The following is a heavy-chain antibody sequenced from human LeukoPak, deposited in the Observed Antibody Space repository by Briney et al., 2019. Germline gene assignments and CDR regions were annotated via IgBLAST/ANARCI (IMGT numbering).Heavy chain of an antibody. CDR2: INPNSGGT. CDR3: ARVEFDYDSSGYYDY. J-gene: IGHJ4*02. D-gene: IGHD3-22*01. Sequence: ASVKVSCKASGYTFTGYYMHWVRQAPGQGLELMGWINPNSGGTNYAQKFQGRVTMTRDTSISTAYMELSRLRSDDTAVYYCARVEFDYDSSGYYDYWGQGTLVTVSS. V-gene: IGHV1-2*02. CDR1: GYTFTGYY.